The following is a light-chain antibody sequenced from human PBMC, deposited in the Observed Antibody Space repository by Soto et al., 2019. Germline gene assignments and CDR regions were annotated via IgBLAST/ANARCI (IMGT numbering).Light chain of an antibody. V-gene: IGKV1-12*02. J-gene: IGKJ1*01. CDR2: TAS. CDR1: QGISTW. Sequence: DIQMTQSPSSVSASVGDRVTVTCRASQGISTWLAWYQQKPGKAPNLLIYTASSLRTGVPSRFSGSGSGTDFTLTITSLQPEDFATYYGQQANSFPWTFGQGTKVDMK. CDR3: QQANSFPWT.